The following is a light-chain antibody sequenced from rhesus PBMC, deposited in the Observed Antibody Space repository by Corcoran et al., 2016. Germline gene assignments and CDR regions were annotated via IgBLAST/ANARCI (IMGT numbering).Light chain of an antibody. CDR3: QQYSNWPHS. CDR2: DTS. J-gene: IGKJ2*01. V-gene: IGKV3-35*01. CDR1: QSVSSN. Sequence: EIVLTQSPATLSLSPGERATLSCRASQSVSSNLAWYQQKPGQAPRLLIYDTSHRATGIPDRFSGSGSGTDFTLTICSLGPGDVGVYSCQQYSNWPHSFGRGTKVELK.